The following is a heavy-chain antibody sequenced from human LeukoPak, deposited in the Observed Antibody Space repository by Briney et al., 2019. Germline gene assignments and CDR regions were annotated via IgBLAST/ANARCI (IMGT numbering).Heavy chain of an antibody. Sequence: GGSLRLSCAASRFTFSDYYMNWIRQAPGKGLEYISYISGSSSDTNYADSVKGRFTISRDNAKKSLYLQMNSLSAEDTAVYYCGRFSRAPDYWGQGTLVTVSS. D-gene: IGHD2-2*01. V-gene: IGHV3-11*06. J-gene: IGHJ4*02. CDR1: RFTFSDYY. CDR2: ISGSSSDT. CDR3: GRFSRAPDY.